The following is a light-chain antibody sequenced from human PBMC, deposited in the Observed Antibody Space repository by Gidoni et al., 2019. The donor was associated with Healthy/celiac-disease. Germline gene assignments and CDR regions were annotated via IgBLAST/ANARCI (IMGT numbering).Light chain of an antibody. CDR1: QSVSSSY. Sequence: EIVLTQSPGTLSLSPGERATLSCRASQSVSSSYLAWYQQKPGQAPRLLIYGASSRATGIPDRFSGSGSGTDFTLTISRLEPEDFAVYYCQQYGSSRPDIFGQGTKLEIK. CDR2: GAS. J-gene: IGKJ2*01. CDR3: QQYGSSRPDI. V-gene: IGKV3-20*01.